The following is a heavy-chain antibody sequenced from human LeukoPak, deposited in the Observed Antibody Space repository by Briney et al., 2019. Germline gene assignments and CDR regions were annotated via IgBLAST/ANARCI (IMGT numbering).Heavy chain of an antibody. D-gene: IGHD1-26*01. V-gene: IGHV3-11*01. CDR3: ARAPENPSGTFDY. J-gene: IGHJ4*02. CDR2: ISSSGSTI. Sequence: GGSLRLSCAASGFTFSDYYMSWIRQARGKGLEWVSYISSSGSTIYYADSVKGRFTISRDNAKNSLYLQMNSLRAEDTAVYYCARAPENPSGTFDYWGQGTLVTVSS. CDR1: GFTFSDYY.